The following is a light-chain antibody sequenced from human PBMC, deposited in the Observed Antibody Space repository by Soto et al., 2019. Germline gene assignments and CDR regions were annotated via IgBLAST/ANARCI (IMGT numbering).Light chain of an antibody. V-gene: IGLV2-14*01. J-gene: IGLJ1*01. Sequence: QSVLTRPASVSGSAGRSITISCTGTSSDGGGYNYVSWYQQHPGKAPKLVIYEVSNRPSGVSNRFSGSKSGNTASLTISGLQAEDEADYHCSSYTTSITVFGTGTKVTVL. CDR2: EVS. CDR1: SSDGGGYNY. CDR3: SSYTTSITV.